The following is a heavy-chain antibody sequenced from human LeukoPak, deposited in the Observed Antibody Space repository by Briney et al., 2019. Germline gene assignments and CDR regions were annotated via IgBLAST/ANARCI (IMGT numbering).Heavy chain of an antibody. CDR3: ARGKYSFDY. CDR1: GFTFSTYW. J-gene: IGHJ4*02. V-gene: IGHV3-48*04. Sequence: QTGGSLRLSCAASGFTFSTYWMSWVRQAPGKGLEYISYISSSGSTIYYADSVKGRFTLSRDNAKNSLSLEMNSLRAEDTAVYYCARGKYSFDYWGQGTLVTVSS. CDR2: ISSSGSTI.